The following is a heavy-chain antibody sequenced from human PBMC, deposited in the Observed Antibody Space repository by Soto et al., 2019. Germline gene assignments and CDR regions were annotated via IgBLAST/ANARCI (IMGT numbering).Heavy chain of an antibody. V-gene: IGHV4-34*01. D-gene: IGHD3-3*01. CDR2: INHSGST. CDR3: ATRITVFGLLIPPFDP. CDR1: GGSFSDYY. Sequence: PSETLSLTCAVYGGSFSDYYWSWIRQPPGKGLEWIGEINHSGSTNYNPSLKSRVTISVDTSKNQFSLKLSSVTAADTAMYYCATRITVFGLLIPPFDPWGQGTQVTVSS. J-gene: IGHJ5*02.